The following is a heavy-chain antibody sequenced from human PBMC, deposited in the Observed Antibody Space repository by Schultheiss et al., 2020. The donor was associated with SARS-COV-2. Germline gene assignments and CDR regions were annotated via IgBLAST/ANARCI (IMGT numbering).Heavy chain of an antibody. CDR2: ISSSSSYT. Sequence: GGSLRLSCAASGFTFSDYYMSWIRHAPGKGLEWVSYISSSSSYTNYADSVKGRFTISRDNAKNSLYLQMNSLRAEDTAVYYCARAPLSRGYYDSSGYLFDYWGQGTLVTVSS. V-gene: IGHV3-11*06. J-gene: IGHJ4*02. CDR3: ARAPLSRGYYDSSGYLFDY. CDR1: GFTFSDYY. D-gene: IGHD3-22*01.